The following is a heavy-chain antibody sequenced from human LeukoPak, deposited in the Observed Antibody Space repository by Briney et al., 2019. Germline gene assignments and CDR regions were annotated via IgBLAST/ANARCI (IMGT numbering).Heavy chain of an antibody. CDR1: GGSISSYY. Sequence: SETLSLTCTVSGGSISSYYWSWIRQPPGKGLEWIGYIYYSGSTNYNPSLKSRVTISVDTSKNQFSLKLSSVTAADTAVYYCARHRGATTPNFDYWGQGTLVTVSP. J-gene: IGHJ4*02. D-gene: IGHD5-12*01. V-gene: IGHV4-59*08. CDR3: ARHRGATTPNFDY. CDR2: IYYSGST.